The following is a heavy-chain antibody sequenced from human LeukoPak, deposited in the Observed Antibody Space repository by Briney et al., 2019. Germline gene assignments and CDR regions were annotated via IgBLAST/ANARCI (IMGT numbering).Heavy chain of an antibody. CDR3: ITVDYYDFWSGYYRMRLDYMDV. CDR2: IKSKTDGGTI. J-gene: IGHJ6*03. D-gene: IGHD3-3*01. CDR1: GFTFSNAW. Sequence: GGSLRLSCAASGFTFSNAWMSWVRQAPGKGLEWVGRIKSKTDGGTIDHAAAVKGRFTISRDDSKNTLYLEMNSLKTEDTAVYYCITVDYYDFWSGYYRMRLDYMDVWGKGTTVTVSS. V-gene: IGHV3-15*01.